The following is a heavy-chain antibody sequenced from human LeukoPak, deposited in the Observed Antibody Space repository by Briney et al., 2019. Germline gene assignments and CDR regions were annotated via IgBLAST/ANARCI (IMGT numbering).Heavy chain of an antibody. CDR1: GFTFSSYA. CDR3: AKDTSIGRYCTNGVCSPFDY. D-gene: IGHD2-8*01. J-gene: IGHJ4*02. V-gene: IGHV3-23*01. Sequence: GGSLTLSCAGSGFTFSSYAMSWLRQAPGKGLDWVSSINDTGATTYDADSVKGRFTISRHNSGSTLYLQMKSLRAEDTAIYYCAKDTSIGRYCTNGVCSPFDYWGRGTLVTVSS. CDR2: INDTGATT.